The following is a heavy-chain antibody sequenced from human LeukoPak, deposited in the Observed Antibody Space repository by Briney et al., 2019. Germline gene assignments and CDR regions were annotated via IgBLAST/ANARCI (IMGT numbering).Heavy chain of an antibody. CDR2: ISAYNGNT. V-gene: IGHV1-18*04. Sequence: GASVKVSCKASGYTFTGYYMHWVRQAPGQGLEWMGWISAYNGNTNYAQKLQGRVTMTTDTSTSTAYMELRSLRSDDTAVYYCALRYYYGSGSEPWGQGTLVTVSS. CDR1: GYTFTGYY. D-gene: IGHD3-10*01. J-gene: IGHJ5*02. CDR3: ALRYYYGSGSEP.